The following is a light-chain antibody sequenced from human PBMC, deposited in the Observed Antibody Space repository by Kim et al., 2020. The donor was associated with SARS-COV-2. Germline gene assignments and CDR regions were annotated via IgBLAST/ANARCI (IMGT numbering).Light chain of an antibody. J-gene: IGLJ3*02. CDR2: EVS. V-gene: IGLV2-8*01. Sequence: QSVLTQPPSASGSPGQSVTISCTGTSSDVGGYNYVSWYQQHPGKAPKLMIYEVSKRPSGVPDRFSGSKSGNTASLTVSGLQAEDEADYYCSSYAGSNKGWVFGGGTQLTVL. CDR3: SSYAGSNKGWV. CDR1: SSDVGGYNY.